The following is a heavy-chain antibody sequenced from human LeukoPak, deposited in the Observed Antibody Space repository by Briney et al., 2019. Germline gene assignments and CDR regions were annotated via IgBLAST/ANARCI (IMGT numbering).Heavy chain of an antibody. V-gene: IGHV1-18*01. CDR3: ARDPGLAAAAPRWFDP. Sequence: ASVKVSCKASGYTFTSYGISWVRQAPGQGLEWMGWISAYNGNTNYAQKLQGRVTMTTDTSTSTAYMELRSLRSDDTAVYYCARDPGLAAAAPRWFDPWGQGTLVTVSS. CDR2: ISAYNGNT. J-gene: IGHJ5*02. CDR1: GYTFTSYG. D-gene: IGHD6-13*01.